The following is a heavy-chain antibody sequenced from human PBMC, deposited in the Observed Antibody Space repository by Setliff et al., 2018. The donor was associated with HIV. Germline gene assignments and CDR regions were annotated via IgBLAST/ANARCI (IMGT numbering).Heavy chain of an antibody. CDR1: GDSIDSTSYY. Sequence: PSETLSLTCTVSGDSIDSTSYYWSWIRQPPGKGLEWIGEINHSGSTNYNPSLKSRVTISVDTSKNQFSLKLRSVTAADRAVYYCARVPGYSSGTSYMDVWGKGTTVTVSS. D-gene: IGHD6-19*01. V-gene: IGHV4-39*07. J-gene: IGHJ6*03. CDR2: INHSGST. CDR3: ARVPGYSSGTSYMDV.